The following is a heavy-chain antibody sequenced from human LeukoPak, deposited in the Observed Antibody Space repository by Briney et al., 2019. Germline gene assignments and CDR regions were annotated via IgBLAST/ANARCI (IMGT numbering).Heavy chain of an antibody. Sequence: GASVKVSCKASGYTFTSYAMHWVRQAPGQRLEWMGWINAGNGNTKYSQKFQGRVTITRDTSASTAYMELSSRRSEDTAVYYCARDCSGGSCHLWFDPWGQGTLVTVSS. J-gene: IGHJ5*02. CDR1: GYTFTSYA. CDR3: ARDCSGGSCHLWFDP. V-gene: IGHV1-3*01. CDR2: INAGNGNT. D-gene: IGHD2-15*01.